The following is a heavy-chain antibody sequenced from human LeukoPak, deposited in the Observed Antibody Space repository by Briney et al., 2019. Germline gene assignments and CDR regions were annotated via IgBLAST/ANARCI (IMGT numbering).Heavy chain of an antibody. D-gene: IGHD2-2*02. CDR3: ATVPRSSCCYTFDY. CDR2: FYPSGTT. Sequence: PGGSLRLSCEASGFIFSNYAMSWVRQAPGKGLEWVSVFYPSGTTHYADSVKGRFTVSRHDSKNTLYLQMNSLRVEDTAVYYCATVPRSSCCYTFDYWGQGILVTVSS. J-gene: IGHJ4*02. V-gene: IGHV3-53*04. CDR1: GFIFSNYA.